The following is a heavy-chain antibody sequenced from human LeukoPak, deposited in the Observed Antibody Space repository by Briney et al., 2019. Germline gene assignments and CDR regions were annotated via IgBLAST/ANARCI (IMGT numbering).Heavy chain of an antibody. CDR1: GFTFSTYS. V-gene: IGHV3-48*01. CDR3: AKEMGCCSGGSCYRWFDS. CDR2: ISTSSITK. Sequence: PGGSLRLSCAASGFTFSTYSMSSVRQAPGKGPEWLSSISTSSITKYYAESVKGRFTISRDDAKNSLSLQMNSPRADYTAVYYCAKEMGCCSGGSCYRWFDSWGQGTLVTVSS. J-gene: IGHJ5*01. D-gene: IGHD2-15*01.